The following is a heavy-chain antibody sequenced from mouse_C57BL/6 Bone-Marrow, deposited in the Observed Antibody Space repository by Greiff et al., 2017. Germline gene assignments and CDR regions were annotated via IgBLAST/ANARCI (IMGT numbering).Heavy chain of an antibody. D-gene: IGHD1-1*01. V-gene: IGHV4-1*01. Sequence: EVKLQESGGGLVQPGGSLKLSCAASGIDFSRYWMSWVRRAPGKGLEWIGEINPDSSTINYAPSLKDKFIISRDNAKNTLYLQMSKVRSEDTALYYCARNEGNYYGSSYWYFDVWGTGTTVTVSS. CDR1: GIDFSRYW. CDR3: ARNEGNYYGSSYWYFDV. CDR2: INPDSSTI. J-gene: IGHJ1*03.